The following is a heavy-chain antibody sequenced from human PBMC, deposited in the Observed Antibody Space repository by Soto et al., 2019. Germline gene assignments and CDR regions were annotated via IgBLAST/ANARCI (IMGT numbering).Heavy chain of an antibody. D-gene: IGHD6-19*01. CDR3: ASIGSTSIAVAAQTFHY. V-gene: IGHV1-69*06. Sequence: SVKVSCKASGGTFSSYAISWVRQAPGQGLEWMGGIIPIFGTANYAQKFQGRVTITADKSTSTAYMELSSLRSEDTAVYYCASIGSTSIAVAAQTFHYWGQATPVTVAP. CDR1: GGTFSSYA. J-gene: IGHJ4*02. CDR2: IIPIFGTA.